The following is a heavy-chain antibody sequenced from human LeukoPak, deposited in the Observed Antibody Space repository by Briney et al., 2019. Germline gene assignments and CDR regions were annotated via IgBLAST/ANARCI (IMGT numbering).Heavy chain of an antibody. CDR1: GGSFSGYY. D-gene: IGHD2-2*01. V-gene: IGHV4-34*01. CDR3: ATNPGGYCSSTSCYGEAP. CDR2: INHSGST. Sequence: SETLSLTCAVYGGSFSGYYWSWIRQPPGKGLERIGAINHSGSTNYDPCLNSRVTMSVDTFRSQFSLKLRSVTAADTAVYYCATNPGGYCSSTSCYGEAPWGQGTLVTVSS. J-gene: IGHJ5*02.